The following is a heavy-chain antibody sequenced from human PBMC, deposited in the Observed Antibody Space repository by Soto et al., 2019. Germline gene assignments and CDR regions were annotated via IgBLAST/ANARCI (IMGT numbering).Heavy chain of an antibody. CDR2: IYYSGST. CDR3: ARLSYYYDSSGYSPDYYYYGMDV. V-gene: IGHV4-39*01. J-gene: IGHJ6*02. D-gene: IGHD3-22*01. CDR1: GGSISSSSYY. Sequence: SETLSLTCTVSGGSISSSSYYWGWIRQPPGKGLEWIGSIYYSGSTYYNPSLKSRVTISVDTSKNQFSLKLSSVTAADTAVYYCARLSYYYDSSGYSPDYYYYGMDVWGQGTTVTVSS.